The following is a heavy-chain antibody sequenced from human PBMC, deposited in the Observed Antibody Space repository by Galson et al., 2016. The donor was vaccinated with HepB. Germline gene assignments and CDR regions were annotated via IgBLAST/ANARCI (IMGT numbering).Heavy chain of an antibody. V-gene: IGHV3-48*02. CDR2: ISLGSSRI. D-gene: IGHD3-10*01. CDR1: GFTFSSYS. J-gene: IGHJ4*02. CDR3: VGDRYGQRHMLHGEY. Sequence: SLRLSCAASGFTFSSYSMNWVRQAPGKGLEWVSYISLGSSRIYYAGSVKGRCTISRDNAKNSLFLQMNSLIDEDTAVDFYVGDRYGQRHMLHGEYWGQGTLVTVSS.